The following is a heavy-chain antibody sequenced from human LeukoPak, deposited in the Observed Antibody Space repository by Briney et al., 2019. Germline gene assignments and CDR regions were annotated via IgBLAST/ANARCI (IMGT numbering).Heavy chain of an antibody. D-gene: IGHD2-21*02. CDR2: IWHDRSDTYGSNK. Sequence: GKSLRLSCAASGFVFSRSDIHWVRQAPGKGLEWVAVIWHDRSDTYGSNKYYADSVKGRFTISRDNSKNTVYLQMNSLRVEDTAVYYCAKDGNCGGDCYGWFDPWGQGALVTVSS. CDR1: GFVFSRSD. CDR3: AKDGNCGGDCYGWFDP. V-gene: IGHV3-33*06. J-gene: IGHJ5*02.